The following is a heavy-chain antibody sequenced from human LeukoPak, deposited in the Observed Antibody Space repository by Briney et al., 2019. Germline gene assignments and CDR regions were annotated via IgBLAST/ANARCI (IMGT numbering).Heavy chain of an antibody. J-gene: IGHJ6*03. D-gene: IGHD6-19*01. CDR2: IIPIFGTA. V-gene: IGHV1-69*05. CDR1: GGTFSSYA. Sequence: SVKVSCKASGGTFSSYAISWVRQAPGQGLEGMGGIIPIFGTANYAQKFQGRVTITTDESTSTAYMELSSLRSEETAVYYCARGSSGWYNFYYYYYMDVWGKGTTVTVSS. CDR3: ARGSSGWYNFYYYYYMDV.